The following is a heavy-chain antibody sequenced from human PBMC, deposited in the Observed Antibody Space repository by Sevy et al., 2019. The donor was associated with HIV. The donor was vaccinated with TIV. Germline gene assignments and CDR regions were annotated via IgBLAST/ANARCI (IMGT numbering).Heavy chain of an antibody. D-gene: IGHD3-3*01. CDR3: ARNTANYDFWSGYDSHYGMDV. Sequence: GGSLRLSCAASGFTFSDYYMSWIRQAPGKGLEWVSYISSSGSTIYYADSVKGRFTISRVKPKNSLYLQMNSLRAEDTAVYYCARNTANYDFWSGYDSHYGMDVWGQGTTVTVSS. V-gene: IGHV3-11*01. CDR2: ISSSGSTI. J-gene: IGHJ6*02. CDR1: GFTFSDYY.